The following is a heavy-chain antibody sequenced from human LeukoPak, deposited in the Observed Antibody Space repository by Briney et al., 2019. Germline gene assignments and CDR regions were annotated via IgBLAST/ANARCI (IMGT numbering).Heavy chain of an antibody. CDR2: IYSTGGA. CDR1: GAPISHTLYY. CDR3: ARGNYDYVWGSYRPRDWFDP. D-gene: IGHD3-16*02. Sequence: PSETLSLTCIVSGAPISHTLYYWGWIRQPPGKGLEWIGSIYSTGGAHYNPSLTSRVTLSLDTSKNHCSLKLTSVTAADTAVYYCARGNYDYVWGSYRPRDWFDPWGQGTLVTVSS. J-gene: IGHJ5*02. V-gene: IGHV4-39*02.